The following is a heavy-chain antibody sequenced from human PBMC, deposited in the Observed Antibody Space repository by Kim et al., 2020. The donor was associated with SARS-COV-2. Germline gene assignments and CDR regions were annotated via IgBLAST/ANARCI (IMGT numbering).Heavy chain of an antibody. V-gene: IGHV5-51*01. CDR1: GYSFTSYW. J-gene: IGHJ4*02. CDR3: ARIKEDSGYVFDSYGQGYYFDY. Sequence: GESLKISCKGSGYSFTSYWIGWVRQMPGKGLEWMGIIYPGDSDTRYSPSFQGQVTISADKSISTAYLQWSSLKASDTAMYYCARIKEDSGYVFDSYGQGYYFDYWGQGTLVTVSS. CDR2: IYPGDSDT. D-gene: IGHD5-12*01.